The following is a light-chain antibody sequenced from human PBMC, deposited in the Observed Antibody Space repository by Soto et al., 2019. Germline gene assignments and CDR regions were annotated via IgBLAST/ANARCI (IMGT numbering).Light chain of an antibody. Sequence: EIVMTQSPATLSVSPGERATLSCRASQSVSSNLAWYQQRPGQAPRLLIYGASTRTTGVPARFSGSGSGTEVTLTISSLQSADFAVYYCQHYNDWPPYAFGQGTKLEIK. CDR2: GAS. CDR1: QSVSSN. J-gene: IGKJ2*01. CDR3: QHYNDWPPYA. V-gene: IGKV3-15*01.